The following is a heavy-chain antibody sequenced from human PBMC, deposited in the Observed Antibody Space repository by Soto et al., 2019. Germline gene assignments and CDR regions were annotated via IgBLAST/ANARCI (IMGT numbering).Heavy chain of an antibody. Sequence: ASVEVSCRASGGTFSSYAISWVRQAPGQGLEWMGGIIPIFGTANYAQKFQGRVTITADESTSTAHMELSSLRSEDTAVYCCARKGYCRSTSCYERYYGMDVWGQGTTVTVSS. CDR1: GGTFSSYA. V-gene: IGHV1-69*13. CDR3: ARKGYCRSTSCYERYYGMDV. J-gene: IGHJ6*02. CDR2: IIPIFGTA. D-gene: IGHD2-2*01.